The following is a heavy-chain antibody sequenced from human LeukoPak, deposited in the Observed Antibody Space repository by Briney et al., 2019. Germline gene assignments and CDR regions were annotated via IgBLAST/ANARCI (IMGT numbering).Heavy chain of an antibody. V-gene: IGHV3-21*01. Sequence: GGSLRLSCAASGFTFSSYSMNWVRQAPGKGLEWVSSISSSSSYIYYADSVKGRFTISRDNAKNSLYLQMNSLRAEDTAVYYCARHYCSGGSCYCDYWGQGTLVTVSS. CDR3: ARHYCSGGSCYCDY. CDR1: GFTFSSYS. J-gene: IGHJ4*02. D-gene: IGHD2-15*01. CDR2: ISSSSSYI.